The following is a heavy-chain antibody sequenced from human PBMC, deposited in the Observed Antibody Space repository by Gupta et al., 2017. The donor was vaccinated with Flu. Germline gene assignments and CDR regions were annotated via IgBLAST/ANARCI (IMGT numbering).Heavy chain of an antibody. CDR3: ARGHWDN. Sequence: EVLLVESGGGLVQHGGSLRLSCTASGFDFNSYEMSWVRRAPGRGLEWVAFISSSAVTYYTDPVRGRFTISRDNANNLLYLQMSSLRGEDTAVYYCARGHWDNWGQGTLVTVSS. CDR2: ISSSAVT. J-gene: IGHJ4*02. V-gene: IGHV3-48*03. CDR1: GFDFNSYE.